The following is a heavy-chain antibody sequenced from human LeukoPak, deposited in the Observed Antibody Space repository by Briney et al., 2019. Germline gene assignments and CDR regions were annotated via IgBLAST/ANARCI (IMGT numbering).Heavy chain of an antibody. CDR2: INTDGSNT. J-gene: IGHJ4*02. Sequence: GGSLRLSCAASGFTFDYYWMHWVRQAPGKGLMWVSRINTDGSNTHYADSVKGRFTISRDNSKNTLYLQVNSLRAEDTAVYYCAKGGKWDVTPFDYWGQGTLVTVSS. CDR3: AKGGKWDVTPFDY. CDR1: GFTFDYYW. D-gene: IGHD1-26*01. V-gene: IGHV3-74*01.